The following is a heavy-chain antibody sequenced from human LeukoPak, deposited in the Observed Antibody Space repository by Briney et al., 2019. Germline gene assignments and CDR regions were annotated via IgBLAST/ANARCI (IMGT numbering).Heavy chain of an antibody. CDR3: AKDREYYDILTGHDY. CDR1: GFTFSSYA. Sequence: PGGSLRLSCAASGFTFSSYAMSWVRQAPGKGLEWVSAISGSGGSTYYADSVKGRFTISRDNSKNTLYLQMDSLRAEDTAVYFCAKDREYYDILTGHDYWGQGTLVTVSS. D-gene: IGHD3-9*01. V-gene: IGHV3-23*01. J-gene: IGHJ4*02. CDR2: ISGSGGST.